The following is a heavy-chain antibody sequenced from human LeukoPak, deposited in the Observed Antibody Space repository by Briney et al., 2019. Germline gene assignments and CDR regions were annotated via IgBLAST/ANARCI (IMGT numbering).Heavy chain of an antibody. CDR2: IYYSGST. D-gene: IGHD3-22*01. CDR1: GGSISSGGYY. Sequence: PSETLSLTCTVSGGSISSGGYYWSWIRQHPGKGLEWIGYIYYSGSTYYNPSLKSRVTISVDTSKNQFSLKLSSVTAADTAVYYCARGAYYYDSSAFGYWGQGTLVTVSS. CDR3: ARGAYYYDSSAFGY. J-gene: IGHJ4*02. V-gene: IGHV4-31*03.